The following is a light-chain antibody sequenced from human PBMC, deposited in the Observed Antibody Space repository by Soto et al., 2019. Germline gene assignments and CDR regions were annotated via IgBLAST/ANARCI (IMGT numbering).Light chain of an antibody. V-gene: IGKV1-17*03. CDR3: QQYKSFMYT. CDR1: QGVNNY. CDR2: AAS. Sequence: DIKMTQSPSAMSASVGDTVTITCRASQGVNNYLAWFQQKPGKVPQRLIYAASSLQSGVPSRFNGTGSETEFTLTINGLQPDDFATYFCQQYKSFMYTFGQGTKVDIK. J-gene: IGKJ2*01.